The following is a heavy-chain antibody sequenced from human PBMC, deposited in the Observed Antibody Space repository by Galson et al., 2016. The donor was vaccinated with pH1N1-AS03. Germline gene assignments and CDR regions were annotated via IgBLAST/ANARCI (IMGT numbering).Heavy chain of an antibody. V-gene: IGHV1-2*04. D-gene: IGHD2-2*01. Sequence: SVKVSCKASGYIFTGFYVHWVRQAPGQGLVWMGWVNPNNGVTNYAQKFQAWVTMTGDAPISTAYLELYGLKSDDTAVDYCARDPRGPCTSSPCPTAYYPGRDVWGHGTTVIVSS. J-gene: IGHJ6*02. CDR1: GYIFTGFY. CDR2: VNPNNGVT. CDR3: ARDPRGPCTSSPCPTAYYPGRDV.